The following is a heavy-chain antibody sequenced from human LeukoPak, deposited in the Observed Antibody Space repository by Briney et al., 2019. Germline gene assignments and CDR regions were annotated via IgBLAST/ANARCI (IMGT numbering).Heavy chain of an antibody. CDR3: ATIRSYYDSSGYPPEFDY. D-gene: IGHD3-22*01. CDR1: GGTFSSYA. J-gene: IGHJ4*02. CDR2: IIPILGIA. V-gene: IGHV1-69*04. Sequence: GASVKVSCKASGGTFSSYAISWVRQAPGPGLEWMGRIIPILGIANYAQKFQSRVTITADKSTSTAYMELSSLRSEDTAVYYCATIRSYYDSSGYPPEFDYWGQGTLVTVSS.